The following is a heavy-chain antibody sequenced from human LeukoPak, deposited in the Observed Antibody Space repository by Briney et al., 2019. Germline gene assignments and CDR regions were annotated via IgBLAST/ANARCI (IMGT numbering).Heavy chain of an antibody. CDR1: GFTFSSYG. CDR3: TTSSRRATDY. D-gene: IGHD1-14*01. V-gene: IGHV3-15*01. J-gene: IGHJ4*02. CDR2: IKSKTDGGTT. Sequence: GSLRLSCAASGFTFSSYGMHWVRQAPGKGLEWVGRIKSKTDGGTTDYAAPVKDRFTISRDGSKTTLYLQMNSLKTEDTAVYYCTTSSRRATDYWGQGTLVTVSS.